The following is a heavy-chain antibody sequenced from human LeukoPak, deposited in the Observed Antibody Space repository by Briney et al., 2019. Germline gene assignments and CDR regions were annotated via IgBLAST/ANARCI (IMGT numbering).Heavy chain of an antibody. CDR3: ARNPRSGYFPHYHYYGMDV. Sequence: PGGSLRLSCAASGFTVSSNYMSWVRQAPGKGLEWVSVIYSGGSTYYADSVKGRFTISRDNSKNTLYLQMNSLRAEDTAVYYCARNPRSGYFPHYHYYGMDVWGQGTTVTVSS. V-gene: IGHV3-53*01. CDR2: IYSGGST. J-gene: IGHJ6*02. CDR1: GFTVSSNY. D-gene: IGHD3-3*01.